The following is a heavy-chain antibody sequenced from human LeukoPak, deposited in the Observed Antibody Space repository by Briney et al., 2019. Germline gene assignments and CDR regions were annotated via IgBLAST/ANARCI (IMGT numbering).Heavy chain of an antibody. J-gene: IGHJ4*02. D-gene: IGHD2/OR15-2a*01. CDR2: ISERGGST. V-gene: IGHV3-23*01. CDR3: AKRGVVIRGILVIGYHQEAYHYDF. CDR1: GFTFNTCA. Sequence: GGSLGLSCEASGFTFNTCAMTWVRQAPGRGLEWVSYISERGGSTTYADSVKGRFTISRDTSLNTLYLQMNNLRAEDTAVYFCAKRGVVIRGILVIGYHQEAYHYDFWGQGVLVTVSS.